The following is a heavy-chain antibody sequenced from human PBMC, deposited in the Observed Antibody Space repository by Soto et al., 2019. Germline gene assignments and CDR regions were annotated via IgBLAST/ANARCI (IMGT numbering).Heavy chain of an antibody. CDR3: ARDLEYSSGKRYFDY. V-gene: IGHV3-21*01. CDR2: ISSSSSYI. J-gene: IGHJ4*02. D-gene: IGHD6-19*01. CDR1: GFTFSSYS. Sequence: GGSLRLSCAASGFTFSSYSMNWVRQAPGKGLECVSSISSSSSYIYYADSVKGRFTISRDNAKNSLYLQMNSLRAEDTAVYYCARDLEYSSGKRYFDYWGQGTLVTVSS.